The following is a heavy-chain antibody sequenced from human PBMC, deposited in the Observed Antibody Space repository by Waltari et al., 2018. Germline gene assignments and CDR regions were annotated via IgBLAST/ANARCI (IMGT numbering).Heavy chain of an antibody. CDR2: ISSSSSYI. D-gene: IGHD3-22*01. CDR3: ARDNDYDSSGYSAFDI. V-gene: IGHV3-21*01. J-gene: IGHJ3*02. CDR1: GFPFSSNI. Sequence: EVQLVESGGGLVKPGGPLRLPCAASGFPFSSNIMNWVRQAPGKGLEWVSSISSSSSYIYYADSVKGRFTISRDNAKNSLYLQMNSLRAEDTAVYYCARDNDYDSSGYSAFDIWGQGTMVTVSS.